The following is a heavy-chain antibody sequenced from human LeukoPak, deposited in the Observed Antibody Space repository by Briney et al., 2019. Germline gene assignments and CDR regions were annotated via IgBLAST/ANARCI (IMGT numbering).Heavy chain of an antibody. V-gene: IGHV3-23*01. Sequence: GGSLRLSCAASGFTFSNYAMSWVRQAPGKGLEWVSGISGSAGSTYYADSVKGRFTISRDNSKNTLYLQMNSLTDDDTAVYYCAKKWGVGTTTLDYFDYWGQGTLVTVSS. CDR2: ISGSAGST. J-gene: IGHJ4*02. CDR3: AKKWGVGTTTLDYFDY. D-gene: IGHD1-26*01. CDR1: GFTFSNYA.